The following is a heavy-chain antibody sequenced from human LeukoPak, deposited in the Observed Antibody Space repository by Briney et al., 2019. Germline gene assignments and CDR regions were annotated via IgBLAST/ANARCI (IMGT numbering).Heavy chain of an antibody. CDR3: ARDRKVYYYDSSGYRPNWFDP. CDR1: GYTFTGYY. J-gene: IGHJ5*02. D-gene: IGHD3-22*01. V-gene: IGHV1-2*02. CDR2: INPNSGGT. Sequence: ASVKVSCKASGYTFTGYYMHWVRQAPGQGLEWMGWINPNSGGTNYAQKFQGRVTMTRDTSISTAYMELSRLRSDDTAVYCCARDRKVYYYDSSGYRPNWFDPWGQGTLVTVSS.